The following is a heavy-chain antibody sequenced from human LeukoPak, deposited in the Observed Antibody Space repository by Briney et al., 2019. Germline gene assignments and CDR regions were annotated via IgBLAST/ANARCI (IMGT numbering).Heavy chain of an antibody. D-gene: IGHD4-17*01. CDR2: INWNGSGA. V-gene: IGHV3-20*04. CDR3: ARHLRKLYGRGGDYYFYMDV. CDR1: GFTFDDYG. J-gene: IGHJ6*03. Sequence: GGSLRLSCAASGFTFDDYGMSWVRQVPGKGLEWVSGINWNGSGAGYADSVKGRFTISRDNAKNSLYLQMNSLKAEDTALFYCARHLRKLYGRGGDYYFYMDVWGKGTTVTVSS.